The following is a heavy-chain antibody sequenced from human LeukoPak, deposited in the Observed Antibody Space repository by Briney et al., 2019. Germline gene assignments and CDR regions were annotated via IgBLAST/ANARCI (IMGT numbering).Heavy chain of an antibody. V-gene: IGHV3-23*01. CDR3: ARKHYYGSGSPFWYYYYYMDV. CDR2: INGGGGSI. Sequence: PGGSLRLSCAASGFTFSNYAMSWVRQAPGKGLEWVSVINGGGGSIYYADSVKGRFTISRDNAKNSLYLQMNSLRAEDTAVYYCARKHYYGSGSPFWYYYYYMDVWGKGTTVTVSS. J-gene: IGHJ6*03. CDR1: GFTFSNYA. D-gene: IGHD3-10*01.